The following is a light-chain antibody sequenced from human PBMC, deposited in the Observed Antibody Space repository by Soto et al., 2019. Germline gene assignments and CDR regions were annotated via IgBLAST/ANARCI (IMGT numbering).Light chain of an antibody. V-gene: IGKV1-5*03. CDR3: LQYNNYPWT. J-gene: IGKJ1*01. Sequence: DIQITQSPSTLSASVGDRVTITCRSSQSIGNWLAWYQQKPGKAPKLLIYKGSDLQSGVPSRFSGSGSGAEFTLTISSLQTDDVATYYCLQYNNYPWTFGQGTKGDIK. CDR2: KGS. CDR1: QSIGNW.